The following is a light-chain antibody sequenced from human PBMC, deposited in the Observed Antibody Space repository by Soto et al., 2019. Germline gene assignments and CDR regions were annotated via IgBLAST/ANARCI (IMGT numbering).Light chain of an antibody. CDR3: CSYAGSYTYV. V-gene: IGLV2-11*01. J-gene: IGLJ1*01. Sequence: QSALARPHSVSGSPGQSVTISCTGTSSDVGGYNFVSWYQQHPGKAPKLMIFDVSKRPSGVPDRFSGSKSGNTASLTISGLQAEDEADYYCCSYAGSYTYVFGTGTKVTVL. CDR1: SSDVGGYNF. CDR2: DVS.